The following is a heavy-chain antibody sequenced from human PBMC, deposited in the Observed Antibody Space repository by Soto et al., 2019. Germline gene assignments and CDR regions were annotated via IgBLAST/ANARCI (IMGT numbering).Heavy chain of an antibody. CDR3: ARLTVTTGGWFDP. Sequence: SETLSLTCTVSGGSVSSGSYYWSWIRQPPGKGLEWIGYIYYSGSTNYNPSLKSRVTISVDTSKNQFSLKLSSVTAADTAVYYCARLTVTTGGWFDPWGQGTLVTVSS. CDR2: IYYSGST. V-gene: IGHV4-61*01. J-gene: IGHJ5*02. CDR1: GGSVSSGSYY. D-gene: IGHD4-4*01.